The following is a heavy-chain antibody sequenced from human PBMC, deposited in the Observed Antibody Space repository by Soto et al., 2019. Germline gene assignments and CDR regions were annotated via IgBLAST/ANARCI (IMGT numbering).Heavy chain of an antibody. CDR3: ARHGVGGYNLGD. CDR1: GASISRGNW. V-gene: IGHV4-4*02. J-gene: IGHJ4*02. D-gene: IGHD5-12*01. CDR2: IYHSGST. Sequence: QVQLQESGPGLVRPSGTLSLTCAVSGASISRGNWWSWVRQPPGKGLEWIGEIYHSGSTNYNSSLRSRATIPVDTSKNQFSLNLNSVTAADTAVYFCARHGVGGYNLGDWGRGTLVIVSS.